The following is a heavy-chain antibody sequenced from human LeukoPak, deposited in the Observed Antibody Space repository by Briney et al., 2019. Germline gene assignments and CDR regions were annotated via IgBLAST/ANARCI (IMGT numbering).Heavy chain of an antibody. CDR1: GGSISNYY. CDR2: IYYSGST. D-gene: IGHD3-22*01. V-gene: IGHV4-59*01. Sequence: SETLSLTCTVSGGSISNYYWSWIRQPPGKGLEWIGYIYYSGSTNYNPSLKSRVTISVDTSKNQFFLKLSSMTAADTAIYYCARVIVGGFFDYWGQGALVTVSS. J-gene: IGHJ4*02. CDR3: ARVIVGGFFDY.